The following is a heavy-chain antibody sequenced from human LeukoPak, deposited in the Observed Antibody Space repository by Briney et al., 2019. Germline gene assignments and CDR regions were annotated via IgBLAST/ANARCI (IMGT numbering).Heavy chain of an antibody. CDR1: GFTFSRYW. Sequence: PGGSLRLSCVASGFTFSRYWMSWVRQAPGKGLEWVANMKEDGSGKYYVDSVKGRFTISRDNAKNSLYLQMDSLRAEDTAVYYCAREYGWSFESWGQGTLVTVSS. CDR3: AREYGWSFES. D-gene: IGHD2-8*02. CDR2: MKEDGSGK. J-gene: IGHJ4*02. V-gene: IGHV3-7*01.